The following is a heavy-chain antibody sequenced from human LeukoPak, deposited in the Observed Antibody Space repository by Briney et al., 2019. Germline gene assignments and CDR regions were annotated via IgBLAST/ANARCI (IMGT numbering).Heavy chain of an antibody. D-gene: IGHD3-10*01. J-gene: IGHJ6*03. CDR2: ISYDGSNK. V-gene: IGHV3-30*04. Sequence: GGSLRLSCAASGFTFSSYAMHWVRQAPGKGLEWVAVISYDGSNKYYADSVKGRFTISRDNSKNTLYLQMNSLRAEDTAVYYCAKDPFRGVNYYYYYMDVWGKGTTVTISS. CDR1: GFTFSSYA. CDR3: AKDPFRGVNYYYYYMDV.